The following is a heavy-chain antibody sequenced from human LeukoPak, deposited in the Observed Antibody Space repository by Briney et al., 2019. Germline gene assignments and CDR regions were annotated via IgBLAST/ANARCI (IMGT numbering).Heavy chain of an antibody. J-gene: IGHJ6*03. CDR2: ISGSGFNT. D-gene: IGHD6-19*01. V-gene: IGHV3-23*01. CDR1: GFTFNNYG. Sequence: GGTLRLSCAVSGFTFNNYGMSWVRQAPGKGLEWVSAISGSGFNTYYADSVKGRFTISRDNSKNTLYLQMNSLRAEDAAVYYCAKQIAVADYYYYYMDVWGKGTTVTVSS. CDR3: AKQIAVADYYYYYMDV.